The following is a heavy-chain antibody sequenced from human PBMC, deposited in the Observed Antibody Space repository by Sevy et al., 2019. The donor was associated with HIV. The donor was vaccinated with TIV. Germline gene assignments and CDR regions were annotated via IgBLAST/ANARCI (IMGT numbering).Heavy chain of an antibody. J-gene: IGHJ4*01. CDR1: GFAFSSHA. Sequence: GGSLRLSCAASGFAFSSHAMHWVRQAPGKGLEWVAVISYEGTETFYAASVEGRFTISRDNSQNMLSLQINSLRPEDTAVDYCARDGGYSIKWYPLYWGHGTLVTVSS. CDR3: ARDGGYSIKWYPLY. D-gene: IGHD6-13*01. CDR2: ISYEGTET. V-gene: IGHV3-30-3*01.